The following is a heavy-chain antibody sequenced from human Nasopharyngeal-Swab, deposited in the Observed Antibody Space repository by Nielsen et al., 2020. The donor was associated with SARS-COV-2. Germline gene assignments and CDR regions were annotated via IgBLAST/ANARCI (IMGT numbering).Heavy chain of an antibody. CDR3: VRDRGSYEFDS. J-gene: IGHJ4*02. D-gene: IGHD5-12*01. V-gene: IGHV3-20*01. Sequence: GVLKISCAAPGFIFDDFGMSWVRHIPGKGLEWVSGIIWSGARADYADSVKGRFTISRDNAKNSVHLQMNSLRAEDTALYHCVRDRGSYEFDSWGQGTLVTVSS. CDR1: GFIFDDFG. CDR2: IIWSGARA.